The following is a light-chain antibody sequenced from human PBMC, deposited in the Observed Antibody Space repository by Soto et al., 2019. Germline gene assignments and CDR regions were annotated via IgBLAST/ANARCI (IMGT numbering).Light chain of an antibody. J-gene: IGKJ2*01. Sequence: DIQLTQSPSFLSASVGDRVIITCRASQGITTYLAWYQQRPGKAPKLLIYAASTLEGGVPSRFSGSGSGTEFTLTISCLQPEDFATYYCQQRKTYPYTFGQGTKLEI. V-gene: IGKV1-9*01. CDR1: QGITTY. CDR2: AAS. CDR3: QQRKTYPYT.